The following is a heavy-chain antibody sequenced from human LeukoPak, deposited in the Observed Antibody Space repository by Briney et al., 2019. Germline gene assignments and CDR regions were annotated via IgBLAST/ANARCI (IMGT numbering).Heavy chain of an antibody. CDR1: GFTFSSYA. Sequence: TGGSLRLSCAASGFTFSSYAMSWVRQAPGKGLEWVSAISGSGGSTYYADSVKGRFTISRDNSKNTLYLQMNSLRAEDTAVYYCAKFFRDYGDQPAEDYWGQGTLVTVSS. CDR2: ISGSGGST. J-gene: IGHJ4*02. D-gene: IGHD4-17*01. V-gene: IGHV3-23*01. CDR3: AKFFRDYGDQPAEDY.